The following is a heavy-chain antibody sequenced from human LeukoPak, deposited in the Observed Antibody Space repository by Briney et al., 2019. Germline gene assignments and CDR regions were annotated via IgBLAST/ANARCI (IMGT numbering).Heavy chain of an antibody. V-gene: IGHV3-7*03. Sequence: GGSLRLSCAASGFTFSSYWMSWVRQAPGKGLEWVANINQDGSEKYYVDSVKGRFTISRDNAKNSLYLQMDSLGAEDTAVYYCARGIVSRDYWGQGTLVTVSS. J-gene: IGHJ4*02. CDR2: INQDGSEK. CDR3: ARGIVSRDY. CDR1: GFTFSSYW. D-gene: IGHD2/OR15-2a*01.